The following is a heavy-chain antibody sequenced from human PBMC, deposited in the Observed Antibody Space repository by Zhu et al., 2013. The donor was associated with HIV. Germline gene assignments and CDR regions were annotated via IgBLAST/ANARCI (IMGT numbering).Heavy chain of an antibody. J-gene: IGHJ1*01. CDR1: GGTFSSSA. D-gene: IGHD3-22*01. Sequence: QVQLVQSGAEVKKPGSSVKVSCKASGGTFSSSAISWVRQTPGQGLEWMGGIIPIFGTVIYAQKFQGRVTISADTPTTTGYMELSSLRSEDTALYYCARDYYDGNGPSRYFQTWGRGHPRSPSP. V-gene: IGHV1-69*06. CDR2: IIPIFGTV. CDR3: ARDYYDGNGPSRYFQT.